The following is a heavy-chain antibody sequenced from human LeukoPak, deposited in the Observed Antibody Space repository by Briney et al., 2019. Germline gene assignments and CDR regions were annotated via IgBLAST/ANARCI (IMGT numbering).Heavy chain of an antibody. CDR1: GFPFNAYW. Sequence: GGSLRLSCAASGFPFNAYWMTWVRQAPGKGLEWVANIRQDGDTKYYVDSVKGRFTISRDNAMNSLYLQMNSLRAEDTAIYYWARPLPYGTTWYGRPAFGGQGTRVTVSS. CDR2: IRQDGDTK. J-gene: IGHJ4*02. CDR3: ARPLPYGTTWYGRPAF. V-gene: IGHV3-7*03. D-gene: IGHD6-13*01.